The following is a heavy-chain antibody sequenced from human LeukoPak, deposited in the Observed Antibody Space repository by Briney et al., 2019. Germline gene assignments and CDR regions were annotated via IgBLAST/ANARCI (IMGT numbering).Heavy chain of an antibody. V-gene: IGHV4-39*07. CDR3: ASSPGYCSSTSCQGDAFDI. Sequence: SETLSLTCTVSGGSISSSSYYWGWIRQPPGKGLEWIGSIYYSGSTYYNPSLKSRVTISVDTSKNQFSLKLSSVTAADTAVYYCASSPGYCSSTSCQGDAFDIWGQGTMVTVSS. CDR1: GGSISSSSYY. CDR2: IYYSGST. J-gene: IGHJ3*02. D-gene: IGHD2-2*01.